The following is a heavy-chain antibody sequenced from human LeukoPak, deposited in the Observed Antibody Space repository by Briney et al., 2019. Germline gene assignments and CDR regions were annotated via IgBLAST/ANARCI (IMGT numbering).Heavy chain of an antibody. CDR2: IRYDGSNK. CDR1: GFTFSSYG. CDR3: AKCVISGGYSYGPFDY. V-gene: IGHV3-30*02. D-gene: IGHD5-18*01. Sequence: PGGSLRLSCAASGFTFSSYGMHWVRQAPGKGLEWVAFIRYDGSNKYYADSVKGRFTISRDNSKNTLYLQMNSLRAEDTAVYYCAKCVISGGYSYGPFDYWGQGTLVTVSS. J-gene: IGHJ4*02.